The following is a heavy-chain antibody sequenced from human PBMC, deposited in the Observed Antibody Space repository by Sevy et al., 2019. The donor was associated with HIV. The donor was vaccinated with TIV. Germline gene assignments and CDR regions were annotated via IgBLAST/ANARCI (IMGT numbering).Heavy chain of an antibody. CDR2: IGSGGDA. CDR3: ARSGGYSDYGMDV. D-gene: IGHD5-12*01. V-gene: IGHV3-13*01. CDR1: GFTFSSYD. Sequence: GGSLRLSCGASGFTFSSYDMHWVRQAAGKGLEWVSGIGSGGDAYYPGSVKGRFTISRKNAKKSLYLQMNSLRAGDTAVYYCARSGGYSDYGMDVWGQGTTVTVS. J-gene: IGHJ6*02.